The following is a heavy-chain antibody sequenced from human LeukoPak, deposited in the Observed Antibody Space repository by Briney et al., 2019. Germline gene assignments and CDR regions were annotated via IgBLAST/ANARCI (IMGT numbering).Heavy chain of an antibody. Sequence: SETLSLTCAVSGGSISSSNWWSWVRQPPGKGLEWIGEIYHSGTANYNPSLKSRVTISVDKSKNQFSLKLSSVTAADTAVYYRARAPNWKHFDYWGQGTLVTVSS. CDR1: GGSISSSNW. CDR2: IYHSGTA. V-gene: IGHV4-4*02. D-gene: IGHD1-1*01. CDR3: ARAPNWKHFDY. J-gene: IGHJ4*02.